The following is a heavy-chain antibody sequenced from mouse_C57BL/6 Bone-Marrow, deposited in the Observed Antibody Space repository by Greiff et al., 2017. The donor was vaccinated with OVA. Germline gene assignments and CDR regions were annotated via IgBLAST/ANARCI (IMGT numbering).Heavy chain of an antibody. CDR3: ARERGLLWLRRKFAY. CDR2: INPNYGTT. V-gene: IGHV1-39*01. D-gene: IGHD2-2*01. J-gene: IGHJ3*01. Sequence: VQLQQSGPELVKPGASVQISCKASGYSFTDYNMNWVKQSNGKSLEWIGVINPNYGTTSYNQKFKGKATLTVDQSSSTAYMQLNSLTSEDSAVYYCARERGLLWLRRKFAYWGQGTLVTVSA. CDR1: GYSFTDYN.